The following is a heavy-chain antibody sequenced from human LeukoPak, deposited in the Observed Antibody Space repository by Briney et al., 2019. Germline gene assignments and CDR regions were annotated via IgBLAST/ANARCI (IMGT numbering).Heavy chain of an antibody. CDR3: AKDLRYSGSPRAFDF. V-gene: IGHV3-23*03. D-gene: IGHD1-26*01. Sequence: GGSLRLSCAASGFTFSSYGMSWVRQAPGKGLEGVSFIYSDNTHYSNSVKGRFTISRDNSKNTLYLQMNSLRAGDTAVYYCAKDLRYSGSPRAFDFWGQGTMVTVSS. J-gene: IGHJ3*01. CDR1: GFTFSSYG. CDR2: IYSDNT.